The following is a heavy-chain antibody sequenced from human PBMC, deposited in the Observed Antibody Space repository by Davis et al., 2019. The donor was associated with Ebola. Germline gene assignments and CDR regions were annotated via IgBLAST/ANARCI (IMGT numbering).Heavy chain of an antibody. J-gene: IGHJ3*02. Sequence: MPSETLSLTCTVSGGSISSGDYYWSWIRQPPGKGLEWIGYIYYSGSTYYNPSLKSRVTISVDTSKNQFSLKLSSVTAADTAVYYCARWGYYYDSSGYYGDAFDIWGQGTMVTVSS. CDR3: ARWGYYYDSSGYYGDAFDI. CDR2: IYYSGST. D-gene: IGHD3-22*01. CDR1: GGSISSGDYY. V-gene: IGHV4-30-4*01.